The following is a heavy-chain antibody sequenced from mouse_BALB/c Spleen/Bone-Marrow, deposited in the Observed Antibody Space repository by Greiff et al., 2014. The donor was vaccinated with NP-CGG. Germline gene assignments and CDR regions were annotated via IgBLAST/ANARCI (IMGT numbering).Heavy chain of an antibody. J-gene: IGHJ2*01. CDR3: ARALAYGSSFDY. D-gene: IGHD1-1*01. CDR2: ISNLAYSI. V-gene: IGHV5-15*02. Sequence: EVQGVESGGGLVQPGGSRKLSCAASGFTYSDYGMAWVRQAPGKGPEWVAFISNLAYSIYYTDTVTGRFTISRENAKSTLYLEMSSLRSEDTAMYYCARALAYGSSFDYWGQGTTLTVSS. CDR1: GFTYSDYG.